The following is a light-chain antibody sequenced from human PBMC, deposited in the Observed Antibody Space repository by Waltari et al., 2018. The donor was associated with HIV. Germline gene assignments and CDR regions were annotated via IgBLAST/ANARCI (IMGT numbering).Light chain of an antibody. CDR3: QQRSNWAVT. CDR2: DAS. J-gene: IGKJ4*01. Sequence: EIVLTQPPATLSLSPGERATLSCRASQSVSSYFAWYQQKAGQAPRLLIYDASNRATGIPARFSGSGSGTDFTLTISRLEPEDFAVYYCQQRSNWAVTFGGGTKVEIK. V-gene: IGKV3-11*01. CDR1: QSVSSY.